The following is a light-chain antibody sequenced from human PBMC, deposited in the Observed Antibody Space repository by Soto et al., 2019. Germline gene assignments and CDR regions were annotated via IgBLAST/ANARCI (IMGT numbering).Light chain of an antibody. CDR2: GAS. J-gene: IGKJ1*01. V-gene: IGKV1-6*01. Sequence: AILMTQSPSSLSASVGDRVTITCRASQDISDDVGWYQQTPGKAPKLLISGASRLQSGVPSRFSGSGSGAAFTLTITSLLPEDSATYYYLQNHKYPRTFGQGTKVEIK. CDR3: LQNHKYPRT. CDR1: QDISDD.